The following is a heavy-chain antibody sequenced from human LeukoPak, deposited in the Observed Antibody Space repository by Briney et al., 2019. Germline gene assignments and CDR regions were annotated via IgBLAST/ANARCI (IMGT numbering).Heavy chain of an antibody. CDR1: GGSFSGYY. CDR2: INHSGST. D-gene: IGHD3-3*01. J-gene: IGHJ4*02. Sequence: SETLSLTCAVYGGSFSGYYWSWIRQPPGKGLEWIGEINHSGSTNYNPSLKSRVTISVDTSKNQFSLKLSYVTAADAAVYYCASSYYDFWSGYFSSHWGQGTLVTVSS. CDR3: ASSYYDFWSGYFSSH. V-gene: IGHV4-34*01.